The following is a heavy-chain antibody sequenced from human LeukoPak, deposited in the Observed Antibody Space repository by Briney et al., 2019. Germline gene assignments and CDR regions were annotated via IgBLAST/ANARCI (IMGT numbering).Heavy chain of an antibody. CDR2: TYYRSKRHN. Sequence: SQTLSLTCVISGDSLSSNSAAWNWIRQSPSRGLEWLGRTYYRSKRHNDYTLSVKSRITINPDTSKNQFSLQLNSVTPEDMAVYYCARSAGHFDYWGQGTLVTVSS. V-gene: IGHV6-1*01. CDR1: GDSLSSNSAA. CDR3: ARSAGHFDY. J-gene: IGHJ4*02.